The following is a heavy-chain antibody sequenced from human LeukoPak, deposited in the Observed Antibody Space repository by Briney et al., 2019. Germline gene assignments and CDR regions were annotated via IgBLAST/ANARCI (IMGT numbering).Heavy chain of an antibody. D-gene: IGHD6-19*01. CDR3: AKEAAVAGTVPKNWVDP. J-gene: IGHJ5*02. Sequence: GRSLRLSCAASGFTFSSYAMHWVRQAPGKGLEWVAIIWSDGSNKYYADSVKGRFTISRDNSKNTLFLQMNSLRADDTAVYYCAKEAAVAGTVPKNWVDPWGQGTLVTVSS. V-gene: IGHV3-33*06. CDR2: IWSDGSNK. CDR1: GFTFSSYA.